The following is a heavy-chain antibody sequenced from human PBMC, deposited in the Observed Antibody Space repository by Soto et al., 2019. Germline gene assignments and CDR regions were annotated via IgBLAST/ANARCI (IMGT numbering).Heavy chain of an antibody. D-gene: IGHD6-19*01. CDR1: GFTFSSYE. J-gene: IGHJ6*02. CDR3: ARIGSGSSGWYESYYYGMDV. V-gene: IGHV3-48*03. Sequence: QTGGSLRLSCAAPGFTFSSYEMNWVRQAPGKGLEWVSYISSSGSTIYYADSVKGRFTISRDNAKNSLYLQMNSLRAEDTAVYYCARIGSGSSGWYESYYYGMDVWGQGTTVTVSS. CDR2: ISSSGSTI.